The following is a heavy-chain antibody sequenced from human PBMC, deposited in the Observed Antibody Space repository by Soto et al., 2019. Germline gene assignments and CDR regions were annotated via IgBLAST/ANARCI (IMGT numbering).Heavy chain of an antibody. CDR2: INHSGST. CDR3: ARSVAGTSYFDY. J-gene: IGHJ4*02. V-gene: IGHV4-34*01. CDR1: GGSFSGYY. D-gene: IGHD6-19*01. Sequence: SETLSLTCAVYGGSFSGYYWSWIRQPPGKGLEWIGEINHSGSTNYNPSLKSRVTISVDTSKNQFSLKLSSVTAADTAVYYCARSVAGTSYFDYRGQGTLVTVSS.